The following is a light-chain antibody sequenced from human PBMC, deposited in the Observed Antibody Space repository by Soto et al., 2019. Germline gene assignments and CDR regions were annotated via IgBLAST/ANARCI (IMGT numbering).Light chain of an antibody. Sequence: QSALTQPPSASGSPGQSVTIACTGTSSDVGGYNYVSWYQEHPGKAPKAIIYEVSKRPSGVPDRFSGYKSGNTASLTVSGLQAEAEAHYYCCSYAGSKTFAFGTGTKLTVL. CDR1: SSDVGGYNY. V-gene: IGLV2-8*01. CDR3: CSYAGSKTFA. J-gene: IGLJ1*01. CDR2: EVS.